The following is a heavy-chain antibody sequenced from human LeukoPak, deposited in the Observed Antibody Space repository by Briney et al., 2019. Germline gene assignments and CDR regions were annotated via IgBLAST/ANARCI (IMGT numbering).Heavy chain of an antibody. J-gene: IGHJ4*02. CDR3: ARGFINYPIVGASNGEVFNY. V-gene: IGHV1-8*02. Sequence: ASVKVSCKASGYTFTSYYMHWVRQATGQGLEWVGWMNPNSGNTGYAQKFQGRVTMTRNTSISTAYMELSSLRSEDTAVYYCARGFINYPIVGASNGEVFNYWGQGTLVTVSS. D-gene: IGHD1-26*01. CDR1: GYTFTSYY. CDR2: MNPNSGNT.